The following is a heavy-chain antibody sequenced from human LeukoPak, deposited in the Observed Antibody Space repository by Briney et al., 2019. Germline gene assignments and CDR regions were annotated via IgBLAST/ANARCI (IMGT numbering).Heavy chain of an antibody. Sequence: ASVKVSCKASGYIFTDFYMHWVRQAPGQGLERMGWINPNSGGTNSAQKFQGRVTKTRDTSISTAYMELSRLRSDDTAVYYCARVGCTGGSCYGWFDPWGQGTLVTVSS. CDR1: GYIFTDFY. CDR2: INPNSGGT. D-gene: IGHD2-15*01. CDR3: ARVGCTGGSCYGWFDP. J-gene: IGHJ5*02. V-gene: IGHV1-2*02.